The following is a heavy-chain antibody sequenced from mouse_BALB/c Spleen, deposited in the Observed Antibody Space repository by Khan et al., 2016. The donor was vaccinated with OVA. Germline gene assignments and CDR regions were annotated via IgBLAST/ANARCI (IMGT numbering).Heavy chain of an antibody. CDR1: GYTFTNYV. Sequence: VRLQQSGPELVKPGASVKMSCKASGYTFTNYVLHWVKQKPGQGLEWIGYINPYNGGTKYNEKFKGKATLASDRSSITAYMVLSSLTSEDSAVYYCARGNWQSYYFDYWGQGTTLTLSS. V-gene: IGHV1S136*01. CDR3: ARGNWQSYYFDY. D-gene: IGHD4-1*01. J-gene: IGHJ2*01. CDR2: INPYNGGT.